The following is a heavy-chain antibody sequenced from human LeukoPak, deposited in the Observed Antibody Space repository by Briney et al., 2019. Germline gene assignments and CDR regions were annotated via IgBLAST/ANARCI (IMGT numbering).Heavy chain of an antibody. V-gene: IGHV3-49*04. Sequence: GGSLRLSCAASGFTFDDYAMHWVRQAPGEGLEWVGFIRSKAYGGTTEYAASVKGRFTISRDDPKSIAYLQMNSLKTEDTAVYYCTRLDSYSSGCSDYWGQGTLVTVSS. CDR1: GFTFDDYA. CDR2: IRSKAYGGTT. CDR3: TRLDSYSSGCSDY. J-gene: IGHJ4*02. D-gene: IGHD6-19*01.